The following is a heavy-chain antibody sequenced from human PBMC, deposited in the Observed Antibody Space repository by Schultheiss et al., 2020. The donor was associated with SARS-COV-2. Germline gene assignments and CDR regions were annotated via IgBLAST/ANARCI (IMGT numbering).Heavy chain of an antibody. J-gene: IGHJ2*01. CDR3: ARGYWYFDL. Sequence: ESLKISCKGSGYSFTSYWIGWVRQVPGKGLEWMGIIYPDDSETRYSPSFQGQVTISVDRSISTAYLQWSSLKASDTAMYFCARGYWYFDLWGRGTLVTVSS. V-gene: IGHV5-51*01. CDR2: IYPDDSET. CDR1: GYSFTSYW.